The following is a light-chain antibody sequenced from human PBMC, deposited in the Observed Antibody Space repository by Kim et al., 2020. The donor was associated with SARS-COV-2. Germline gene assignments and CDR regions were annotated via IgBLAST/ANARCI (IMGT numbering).Light chain of an antibody. CDR3: QQSYSNPPMYT. V-gene: IGKV1-39*01. J-gene: IGKJ2*01. CDR2: AAS. Sequence: DIQMTQSPSSLSASVGDRVTITCRASQSISSYLNWYQQKPGKAPKLLIYAASSLQSGVPSRFSGSGSGTDFTLTISSLQPEDFATYYCQQSYSNPPMYTFGQETKLEI. CDR1: QSISSY.